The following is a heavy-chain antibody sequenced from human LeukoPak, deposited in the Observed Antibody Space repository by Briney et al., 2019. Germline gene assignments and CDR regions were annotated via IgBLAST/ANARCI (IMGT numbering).Heavy chain of an antibody. CDR2: IYPGDSDT. V-gene: IGHV5-51*01. CDR1: GYSFTTYW. D-gene: IGHD5-24*01. J-gene: IGHJ4*02. CDR3: ARHGELSTISTLDY. Sequence: GESLKISCKGSGYSFTTYWIAWVRQMPGKGLEWMGIIYPGDSDTRYSPSFQGQVTISADRSATTAYLQWRSLKASDTAMYYCARHGELSTISTLDYWGQGALVTVSS.